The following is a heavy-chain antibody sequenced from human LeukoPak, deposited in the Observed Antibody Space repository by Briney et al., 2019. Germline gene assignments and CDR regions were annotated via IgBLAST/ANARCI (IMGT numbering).Heavy chain of an antibody. D-gene: IGHD3-3*01. CDR2: INHSEGT. CDR1: GGSFSGYY. J-gene: IGHJ6*03. V-gene: IGHV4-34*01. Sequence: SETLSLTCAVYGGSFSGYYWSWIRQPPGKGLEWIGEINHSEGTNYNPSLKNRVTISVDTSKNQFSLKLSSVTAADTAVYYCARQPLRFSVSARGYMDVWGKGTTVTVSS. CDR3: ARQPLRFSVSARGYMDV.